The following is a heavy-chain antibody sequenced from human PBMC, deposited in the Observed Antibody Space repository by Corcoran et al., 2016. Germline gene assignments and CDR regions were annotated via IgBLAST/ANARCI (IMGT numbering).Heavy chain of an antibody. D-gene: IGHD2-15*01. J-gene: IGHJ3*02. Sequence: QVQLQESCPGLVKPSQTLSLTCTVSGGSISSGGYYWSWIRPHPGTGLEWIGSIYYSGSTYYNPSPKSRVTISVDTSKNQFSLKLSSVTDADTAGEECAREAKNGKKMMGGKGVDDALDIWGQGTMVTVSS. V-gene: IGHV4-31*03. CDR1: GGSISSGGYY. CDR2: IYYSGST. CDR3: AREAKNGKKMMGGKGVDDALDI.